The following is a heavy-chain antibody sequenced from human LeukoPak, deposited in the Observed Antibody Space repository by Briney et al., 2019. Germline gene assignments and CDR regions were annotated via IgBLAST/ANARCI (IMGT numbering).Heavy chain of an antibody. V-gene: IGHV4-59*08. Sequence: SETLTLTCTVSGDSLISFYWSWLRQPPGKGLEWIGYIYYSGTTNYNPSLKSRVSMSVDTSKNQFSLELRSVTAADTAVYYCARLKFDVLTGYYAAHDYWGQGTLVTVSS. D-gene: IGHD3-9*01. CDR2: IYYSGTT. J-gene: IGHJ4*02. CDR3: ARLKFDVLTGYYAAHDY. CDR1: GDSLISFY.